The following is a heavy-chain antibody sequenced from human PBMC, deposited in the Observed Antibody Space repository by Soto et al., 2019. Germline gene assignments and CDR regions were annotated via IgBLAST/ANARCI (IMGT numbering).Heavy chain of an antibody. J-gene: IGHJ6*02. Sequence: PGGSLRLSCAASGLTFTSYWMSWVRQAPGKGMEWVANINQDGSEKYYVDSVKGRLAISRDNAKNTLYLQMHSLRAEATAVYYCAIYAATTSGWAVWNCYYYYGLDVWGQGSTVTVSS. V-gene: IGHV3-7*01. CDR3: AIYAATTSGWAVWNCYYYYGLDV. CDR1: GLTFTSYW. CDR2: INQDGSEK. D-gene: IGHD4-17*01.